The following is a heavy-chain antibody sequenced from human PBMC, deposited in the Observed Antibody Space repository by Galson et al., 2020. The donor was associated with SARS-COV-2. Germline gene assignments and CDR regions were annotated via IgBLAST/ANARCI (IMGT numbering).Heavy chain of an antibody. Sequence: SETLSLTCTVSGGSISSGDYYWSWIRQPPGKGLEWIGYIYYSGSTYYNPSLKSRVTISVDTSKNQFSLKLSSVTAADTAVYYCARVDTAMVRWEGGWFDPWGQGTLVTVSS. CDR2: IYYSGST. CDR3: ARVDTAMVRWEGGWFDP. CDR1: GGSISSGDYY. J-gene: IGHJ5*02. D-gene: IGHD5-18*01. V-gene: IGHV4-30-4*01.